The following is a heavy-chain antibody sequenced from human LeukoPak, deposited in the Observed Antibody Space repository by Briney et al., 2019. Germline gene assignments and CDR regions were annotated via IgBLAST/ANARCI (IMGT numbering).Heavy chain of an antibody. CDR3: ARVGDSSGYYPHLDY. V-gene: IGHV1-46*01. CDR2: INPSGGST. CDR1: GYTFTSYY. J-gene: IGHJ4*02. D-gene: IGHD3-22*01. Sequence: GASVKVSCKASGYTFTSYYMHWVRQAPGQGLEWMGIINPSGGSTSYAQKFQGRVTMTGDTSTSTVYMELSSLRSEDTAVYYCARVGDSSGYYPHLDYWGQGTLVTVSS.